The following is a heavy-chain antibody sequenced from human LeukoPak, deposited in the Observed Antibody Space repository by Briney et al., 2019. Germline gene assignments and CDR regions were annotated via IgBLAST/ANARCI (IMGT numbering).Heavy chain of an antibody. CDR1: GFTFSSYG. CDR3: ARSGITMVRGASIGLLTFDI. Sequence: GGSLRLSCAASGFTFSSYGMHWVRQAPGEGLVWVSRINSDGSTTTYADSVKGRITISRDNAENTLYLQMNSLRVEDTAVYYCARSGITMVRGASIGLLTFDIWGPGTMVTVSS. V-gene: IGHV3-74*01. CDR2: INSDGSTT. J-gene: IGHJ3*02. D-gene: IGHD3-10*01.